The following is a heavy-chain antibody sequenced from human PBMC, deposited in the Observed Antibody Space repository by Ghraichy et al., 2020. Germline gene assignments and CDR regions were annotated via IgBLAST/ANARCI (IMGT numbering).Heavy chain of an antibody. CDR2: IFSNDEK. V-gene: IGHV2-26*01. Sequence: SGPTLVKPTETLTLTCTVSGFSLSNARMGVSWIRQPPGKALEWLAHIFSNDEKSYSTSLKSRLTISKDTSKSQVVLTMTNMDPVDTATYYCARIPIAVAGQYYYYYYGMDVWGQGTTVTVSS. J-gene: IGHJ6*02. D-gene: IGHD6-19*01. CDR3: ARIPIAVAGQYYYYYYGMDV. CDR1: GFSLSNARMG.